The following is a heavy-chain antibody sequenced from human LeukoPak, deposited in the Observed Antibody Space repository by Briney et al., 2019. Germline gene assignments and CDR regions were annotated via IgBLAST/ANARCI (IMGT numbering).Heavy chain of an antibody. J-gene: IGHJ5*02. D-gene: IGHD3-9*01. CDR2: IYYSGST. CDR3: ARWGLVITPGFDP. CDR1: GGSISSGDYS. Sequence: PSETLSLTCTVSGGSISSGDYSWSWIRQPPGKGLEWIGYIYYSGSTYYNPSLKSRVTFSVDTSKNQFSLKLNSVTAADTAVYYCARWGLVITPGFDPWGQGTLVTVSS. V-gene: IGHV4-30-4*01.